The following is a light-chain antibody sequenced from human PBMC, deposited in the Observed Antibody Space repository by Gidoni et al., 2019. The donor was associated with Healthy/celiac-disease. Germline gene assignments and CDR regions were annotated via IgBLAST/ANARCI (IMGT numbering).Light chain of an antibody. CDR2: WAS. V-gene: IGKV4-1*01. Sequence: DIVMTQSPDSLPVSLGERATINCKSSQSVLYSSNNKNYLAWSQQKPGQPPKLLIYWASTRESGVPDRFSGSGSGTDFTLTISNLQAEDVAVYYCQQYYSTPWTFGQGTKVEIK. J-gene: IGKJ1*01. CDR1: QSVLYSSNNKNY. CDR3: QQYYSTPWT.